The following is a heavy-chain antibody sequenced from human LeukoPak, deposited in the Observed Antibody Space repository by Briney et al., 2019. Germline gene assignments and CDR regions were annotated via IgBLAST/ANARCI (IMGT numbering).Heavy chain of an antibody. D-gene: IGHD3-10*01. CDR2: ISYDGSNK. CDR1: GFTFSSYG. V-gene: IGHV3-30*18. Sequence: SGGSLRLSCAASGFTFSSYGMHWVRQAPGKGLEWVAVISYDGSNKYYADSVKGRFTISRDNSKNTLYLQMNSLRAEDTAVYYCAKDHGSGSYYNSLDRINYYYYGMDVWGQGTTVTVSS. J-gene: IGHJ6*02. CDR3: AKDHGSGSYYNSLDRINYYYYGMDV.